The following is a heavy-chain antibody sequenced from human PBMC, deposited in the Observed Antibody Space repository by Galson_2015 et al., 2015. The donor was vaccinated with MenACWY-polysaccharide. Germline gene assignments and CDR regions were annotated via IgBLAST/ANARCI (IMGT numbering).Heavy chain of an antibody. J-gene: IGHJ5*02. V-gene: IGHV3-33*01. Sequence: SLRLSCAASGLTFRGSGMHWVRQAPGKGLEWVAVIQYDGSQKQYIDSVKGRFTISRDNSKNTLYLEMNSLRAADTAVYYCARGGRAVSNRNWFDPWGQGTLVTVSS. CDR3: ARGGRAVSNRNWFDP. CDR2: IQYDGSQK. D-gene: IGHD3-16*01. CDR1: GLTFRGSG.